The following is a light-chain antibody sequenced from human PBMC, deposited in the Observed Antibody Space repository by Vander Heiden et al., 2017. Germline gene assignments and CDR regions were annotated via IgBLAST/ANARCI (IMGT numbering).Light chain of an antibody. CDR3: SSYTSSSSSV. CDR2: EVS. V-gene: IGLV2-14*01. J-gene: IGLJ1*01. Sequence: QSALTQPASVSGSPGQSITISCTGTSRAVGRYNYVSLYLQHPGKAPKLMIYEVSYRPSGVSIRFSGSKSGNTASLTISGLQAEDEADYYCSSYTSSSSSVFGTGTKVTVL. CDR1: SRAVGRYNY.